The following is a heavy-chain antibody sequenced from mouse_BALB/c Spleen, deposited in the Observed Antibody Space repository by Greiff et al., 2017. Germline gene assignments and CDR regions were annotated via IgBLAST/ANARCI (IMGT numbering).Heavy chain of an antibody. CDR2: IDPANGNT. J-gene: IGHJ3*01. Sequence: EVQGVESGAELVKPGASVKLSCTASGFNIKDTYMHWVKQRPEQGLEWIGRIDPANGNTKYDPKFQGKATITADTSSNTAYLQLSSLTSEDTAVYYCARGGYEFAYWGQGTLVTVSA. CDR1: GFNIKDTY. V-gene: IGHV14-3*02. CDR3: ARGGYEFAY. D-gene: IGHD2-2*01.